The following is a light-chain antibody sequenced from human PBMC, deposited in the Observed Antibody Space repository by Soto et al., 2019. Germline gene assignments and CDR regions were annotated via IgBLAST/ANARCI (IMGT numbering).Light chain of an antibody. Sequence: DVQMTQSPSSVSASVGDRVTITCHASQDISNFLNWYHQAPGKAPQLLIYDVSNLQPGVASRFSGSGSGTDFTFTISTLQPEDIGTFYCQQYDKQPVTFGGGTKVEIK. CDR3: QQYDKQPVT. V-gene: IGKV1-33*01. J-gene: IGKJ4*01. CDR2: DVS. CDR1: QDISNF.